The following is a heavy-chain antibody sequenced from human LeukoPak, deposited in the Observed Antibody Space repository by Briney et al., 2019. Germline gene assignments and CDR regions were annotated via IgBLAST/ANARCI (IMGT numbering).Heavy chain of an antibody. CDR1: GFAFSNCW. V-gene: IGHV3-74*01. Sequence: GGSLRLSCAASGFAFSNCWMHWVRQAPGKGLVWVSRINSDGSSTTYADSVKGRFTISRDNAKNTLHLQMNSLRAEDTAVYYCASGDGDFGDPFDYWSQGILVTVSS. CDR3: ASGDGDFGDPFDY. CDR2: INSDGSST. D-gene: IGHD4-17*01. J-gene: IGHJ4*02.